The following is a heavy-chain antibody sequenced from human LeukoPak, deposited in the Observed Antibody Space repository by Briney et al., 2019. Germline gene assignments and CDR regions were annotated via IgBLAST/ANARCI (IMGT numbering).Heavy chain of an antibody. D-gene: IGHD5-18*01. J-gene: IGHJ4*02. Sequence: PGGSLRLSCAASGFTFSSYGMHWVRQAPGKGLEWVAFIRYDGSNKYYADPVKGRFTISRDNSKNTLCLQMNSLRAEDTAVYYCAKEQDTAMAIDYWGQGTLDTVSS. CDR2: IRYDGSNK. CDR3: AKEQDTAMAIDY. V-gene: IGHV3-30*02. CDR1: GFTFSSYG.